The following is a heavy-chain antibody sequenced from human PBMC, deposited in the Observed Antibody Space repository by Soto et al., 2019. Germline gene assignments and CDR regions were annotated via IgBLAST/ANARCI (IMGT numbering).Heavy chain of an antibody. D-gene: IGHD3-9*01. CDR2: IWYDGSNK. CDR3: ARDGKSPYYDILTGYRFGRHYGMDV. J-gene: IGHJ6*01. CDR1: GFTFSSYA. Sequence: GGSLRLSCAASGFTFSSYAMHWVRQAPGKGLEWVAVIWYDGSNKYYADSVKGRFTISRDNSKNTLYLQMNSLRAEDTAVYYCARDGKSPYYDILTGYRFGRHYGMDVWGQGTTVTLSS. V-gene: IGHV3-33*08.